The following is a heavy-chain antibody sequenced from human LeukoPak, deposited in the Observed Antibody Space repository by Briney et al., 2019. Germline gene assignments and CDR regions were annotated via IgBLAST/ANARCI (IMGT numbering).Heavy chain of an antibody. CDR2: IRYDGSNK. J-gene: IGHJ4*02. V-gene: IGHV3-30*02. CDR3: ARDLHPRLTGYFDY. D-gene: IGHD3-16*01. Sequence: GGSLRLSCAASGFTFSSYGMHWVRQAPGKGLEWVAFIRYDGSNKYYADSVEGRFTVSRDNSKNTLYLEMKSLRADDTAVYYCARDLHPRLTGYFDYWGQGTLVTVSS. CDR1: GFTFSSYG.